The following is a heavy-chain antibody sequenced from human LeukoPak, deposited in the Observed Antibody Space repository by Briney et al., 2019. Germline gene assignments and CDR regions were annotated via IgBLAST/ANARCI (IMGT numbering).Heavy chain of an antibody. V-gene: IGHV1-18*01. D-gene: IGHD2-15*01. CDR1: GGTFSSYA. CDR2: ISAYNGNT. Sequence: ASVKVSCKASGGTFSSYAISWVRQAPGQGLEWMGWISAYNGNTNYAQKLQGRVTMTTDTSTSTAYMELRSLRSDDTAVYYCARSRVVAAPNWFDPWGQGTLVTVSS. CDR3: ARSRVVAAPNWFDP. J-gene: IGHJ5*02.